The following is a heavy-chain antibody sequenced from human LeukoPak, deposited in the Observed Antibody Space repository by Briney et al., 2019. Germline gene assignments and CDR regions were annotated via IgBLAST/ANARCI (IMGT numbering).Heavy chain of an antibody. V-gene: IGHV3-23*01. D-gene: IGHD3-16*02. J-gene: IGHJ3*02. CDR3: AKKITFGGVIAKEADI. CDR2: ISGSGGST. CDR1: GFTFSSYA. Sequence: GGSLRLSCAASGFTFSSYAMSWVRQAPGKGLEWVSAISGSGGSTYYADSVKGRFTISRDNSKNTLYLQMNGLRAEDTAVYYCAKKITFGGVIAKEADIWGQGTMVTVSS.